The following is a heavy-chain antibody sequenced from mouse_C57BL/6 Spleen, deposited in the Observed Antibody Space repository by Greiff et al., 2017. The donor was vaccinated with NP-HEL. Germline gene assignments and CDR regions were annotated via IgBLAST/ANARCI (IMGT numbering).Heavy chain of an antibody. J-gene: IGHJ3*01. CDR2: IDPENGDT. CDR1: GFNIKDDY. CDR3: TTRDYYGSSFAY. D-gene: IGHD1-1*01. V-gene: IGHV14-4*01. Sequence: VQLQHSGAELVRPGASVKLSCTASGFNIKDDYMHWVKQRPEQGLEWIGWIDPENGDTEYASKFQGKATITADTSSNTAYLQLSSLTSEDTAVYYCTTRDYYGSSFAYWGQGTLVTVSA.